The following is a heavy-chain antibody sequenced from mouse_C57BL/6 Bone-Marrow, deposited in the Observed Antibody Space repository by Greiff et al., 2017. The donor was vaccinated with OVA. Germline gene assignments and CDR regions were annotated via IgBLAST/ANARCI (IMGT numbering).Heavy chain of an antibody. CDR1: GYTFTNYW. Sequence: QVQLQQSGAELVRPGTSVKMSCKASGYTFTNYWIGWAKQRPGHGLEWIGDIYPGGGYTNYNEKFKGKATLTADKSSSTAYMQFSSLTSEDSAIYYCAREGDSNYDYAMDYWGQGTSVTVSS. V-gene: IGHV1-63*01. CDR3: AREGDSNYDYAMDY. J-gene: IGHJ4*01. D-gene: IGHD2-5*01. CDR2: IYPGGGYT.